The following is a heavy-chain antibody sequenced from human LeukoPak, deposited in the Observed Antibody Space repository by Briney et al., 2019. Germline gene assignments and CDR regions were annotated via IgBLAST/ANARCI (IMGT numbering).Heavy chain of an antibody. Sequence: GGSLRLSCAASGFTFRSYAMSWVRQAPGKGLEWVSGISGSGSTYYADSVKGRFTVSRDNSKNTLYLQMNSLRAEDTAVYYCARDWRYCSGGSCYSDSYGMDVWGQGTTVTVSS. CDR3: ARDWRYCSGGSCYSDSYGMDV. CDR1: GFTFRSYA. D-gene: IGHD2-15*01. J-gene: IGHJ6*02. CDR2: ISGSGST. V-gene: IGHV3-23*01.